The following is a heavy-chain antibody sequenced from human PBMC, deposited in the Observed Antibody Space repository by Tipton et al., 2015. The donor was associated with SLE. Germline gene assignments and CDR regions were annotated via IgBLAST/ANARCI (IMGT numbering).Heavy chain of an antibody. CDR3: ARGSRRWNDDGVGAFHI. D-gene: IGHD1-1*01. Sequence: SLRLPCAASGFTFSSYEMNWVRQAPGKGLEWVSYISNSGSTIYYADSVKGRFTISRDNAKNSLYLQMSSLRAEDTAVYYCARGSRRWNDDGVGAFHIWGQGTVVTVSP. J-gene: IGHJ3*02. CDR2: ISNSGSTI. V-gene: IGHV3-48*03. CDR1: GFTFSSYE.